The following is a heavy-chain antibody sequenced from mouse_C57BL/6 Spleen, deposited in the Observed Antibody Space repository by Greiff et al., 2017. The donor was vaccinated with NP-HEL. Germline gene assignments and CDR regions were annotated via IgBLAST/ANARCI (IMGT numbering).Heavy chain of an antibody. CDR2: IWGGGRT. V-gene: IGHV2-9*01. J-gene: IGHJ4*01. CDR3: AKHATTVVGAMDY. Sequence: VQVVEPGPGLVAPSHCLSISCTASGFSLTRYGVDWVRQPPGKGLEWLGVIWGGGRTNYTSALMSSLSTSQDKSKSQVFIKMSSLQTDDTAMYYCAKHATTVVGAMDYWGQGTSVTVSS. D-gene: IGHD1-1*01. CDR1: GFSLTRYG.